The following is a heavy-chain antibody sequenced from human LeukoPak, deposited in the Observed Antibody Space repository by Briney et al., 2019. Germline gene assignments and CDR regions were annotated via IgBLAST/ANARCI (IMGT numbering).Heavy chain of an antibody. J-gene: IGHJ6*02. D-gene: IGHD2-15*01. CDR2: ISSYNGKT. CDR3: ARMYCSRGSCYPLFYYYAMDV. CDR1: GYTFTMSG. V-gene: IGHV1-18*01. Sequence: ASLKVSRKASGYTFTMSGISWVRQAPGQGLEWMGWISSYNGKTNYAERLQGRVTMTTDTSTSTAYMELRNLRSDDTAMYYCARMYCSRGSCYPLFYYYAMDVWGQGTTVTVSS.